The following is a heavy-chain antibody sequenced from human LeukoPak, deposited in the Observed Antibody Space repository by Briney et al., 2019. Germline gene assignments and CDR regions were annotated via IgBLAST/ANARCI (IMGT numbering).Heavy chain of an antibody. CDR2: LRNDESEI. D-gene: IGHD1-14*01. V-gene: IGHV3-30*02. CDR1: GFIFRNYG. Sequence: GGSLRLSCAASGFIFRNYGMHWVRQAPGKGLEWVAFLRNDESEIFYADSVKGRFTISRDNSKNTLYLQMSSLRDEDTAVYYCVKDTGRGDFWGQGTQVTASS. CDR3: VKDTGRGDF. J-gene: IGHJ4*02.